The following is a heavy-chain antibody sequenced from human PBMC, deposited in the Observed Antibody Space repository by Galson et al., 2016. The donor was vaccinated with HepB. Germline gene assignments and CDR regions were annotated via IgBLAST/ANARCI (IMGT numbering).Heavy chain of an antibody. CDR3: ARDEDDPSYTIDF. J-gene: IGHJ4*02. V-gene: IGHV3-23*01. CDR1: GFTLSRHS. Sequence: SLRLSCAGSGFTLSRHSMNWVRQAPGKGLEWVSGISGSGGSIYSADSVNGRFTIARDNSENTLYLQMHSLRAEDTAVYYCARDEDDPSYTIDFWGQGTLVSVSS. CDR2: ISGSGGSI. D-gene: IGHD3-10*01.